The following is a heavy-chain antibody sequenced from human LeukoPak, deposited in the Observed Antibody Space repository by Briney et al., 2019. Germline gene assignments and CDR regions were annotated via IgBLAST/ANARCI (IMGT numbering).Heavy chain of an antibody. Sequence: SSETLSLTCTVSGGSISSYYWSWIRQPPGKGLEWIGYIYYSGSTNYNPSLKSRVTISVDTSKNQFSLKLSSVTAADTAVYYCARDLRHDSSGYLYYWGQGTLVTVSS. CDR1: GGSISSYY. V-gene: IGHV4-59*01. D-gene: IGHD3-22*01. CDR2: IYYSGST. CDR3: ARDLRHDSSGYLYY. J-gene: IGHJ4*02.